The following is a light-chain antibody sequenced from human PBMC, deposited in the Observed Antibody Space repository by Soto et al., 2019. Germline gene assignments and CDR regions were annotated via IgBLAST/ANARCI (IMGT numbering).Light chain of an antibody. V-gene: IGLV2-8*01. J-gene: IGLJ2*01. Sequence: SALTQPPSASGSLGQSVTISCSGASSVIGGYNYVAWYQQHPGKAPKLIIYEVNKRPSGVPDRFSGSKSGNTASLTVSGLQPEDEADYSCSSYAGGNDLLFGGGTKLTVL. CDR2: EVN. CDR3: SSYAGGNDLL. CDR1: SSVIGGYNY.